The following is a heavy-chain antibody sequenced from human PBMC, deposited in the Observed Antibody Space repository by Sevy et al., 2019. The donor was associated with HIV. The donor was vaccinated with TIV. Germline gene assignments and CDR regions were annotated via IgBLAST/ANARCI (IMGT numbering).Heavy chain of an antibody. CDR3: ARDSTTRPRVPDY. D-gene: IGHD1-1*01. V-gene: IGHV4-59*01. J-gene: IGHJ4*02. CDR2: IYFTGNA. CDR1: GGSIRSYF. Sequence: SETLSLTCGVSGGSIRSYFWTWVRQSPGKGLEWIGNIYFTGNADYSPSLKSRVTLSLDTSKSQFSLTLKSVTAADTAIYFCARDSTTRPRVPDYWGQGTLVTVSS.